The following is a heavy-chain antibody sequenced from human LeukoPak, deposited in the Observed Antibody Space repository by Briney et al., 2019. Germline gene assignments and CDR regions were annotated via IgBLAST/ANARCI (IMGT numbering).Heavy chain of an antibody. CDR2: IYYSGST. V-gene: IGHV4-30-4*01. Sequence: SQTLSLTCTVSGGSISSGDYYWRWIRQPPGKGLEWIEYIYYSGSTYYNPSLKSRVTISVDTSKNQFSLKLSSVTAADTAVYYCAREADVWGNHYFDYWGQGTLVTVSS. J-gene: IGHJ4*02. CDR3: AREADVWGNHYFDY. D-gene: IGHD3-16*01. CDR1: GGSISSGDYY.